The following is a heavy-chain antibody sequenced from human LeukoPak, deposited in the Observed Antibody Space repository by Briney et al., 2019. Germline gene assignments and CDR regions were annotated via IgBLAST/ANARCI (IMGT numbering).Heavy chain of an antibody. CDR3: ARFLGYCSSTSCYDAFDI. D-gene: IGHD2-2*01. CDR1: GYSISSGYY. Sequence: PSETLSLTCAVSGYSISSGYYWGWIRQPPGKGLEWIGSIYHSGSTYYNPSLKSRVTISVDTSKNQFSLKLSSVTAADTAVYYCARFLGYCSSTSCYDAFDIWGQGTMVTVSS. CDR2: IYHSGST. J-gene: IGHJ3*02. V-gene: IGHV4-38-2*01.